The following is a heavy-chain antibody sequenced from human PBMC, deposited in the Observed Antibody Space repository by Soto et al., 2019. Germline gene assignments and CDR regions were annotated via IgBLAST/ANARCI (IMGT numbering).Heavy chain of an antibody. D-gene: IGHD3-22*01. V-gene: IGHV5-51*01. J-gene: IGHJ4*02. Sequence: PGESLKISCKGSGYSFTSYWIGWVRQMPWKGLEWMGIIYPGDSDTRYSPSFQGQVTISADKSISTAYLQWSSLKASDTAMYYCARRYYYDSSGYFVPSPFDYWGQGTLVTVSS. CDR3: ARRYYYDSSGYFVPSPFDY. CDR1: GYSFTSYW. CDR2: IYPGDSDT.